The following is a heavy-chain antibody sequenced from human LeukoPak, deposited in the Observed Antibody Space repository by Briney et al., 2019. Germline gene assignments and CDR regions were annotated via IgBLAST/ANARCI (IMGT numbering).Heavy chain of an antibody. J-gene: IGHJ4*02. D-gene: IGHD1-26*01. CDR1: GGSISGQY. V-gene: IGHV4-59*11. CDR3: ARGGASSRYFDY. Sequence: PSETLSLTCTVSGGSISGQYWSWIRQPPGKGLEWIGFVSYSGSTNYNPSLNGRVTISLDTSKNQFSLRLNSVTAADTAVYYCARGGASSRYFDYWGQGTLVAVPS. CDR2: VSYSGST.